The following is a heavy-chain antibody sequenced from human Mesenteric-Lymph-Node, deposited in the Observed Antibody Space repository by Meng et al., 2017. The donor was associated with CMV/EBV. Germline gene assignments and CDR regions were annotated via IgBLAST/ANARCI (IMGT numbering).Heavy chain of an antibody. CDR2: ISSDGGST. V-gene: IGHV3-64*02. D-gene: IGHD3-3*01. J-gene: IGHJ4*02. Sequence: GGSLRLSCAASGFTFSNYALQWIRHAPGKGLEYVSAISSDGGSTYYADSVKGRFTISRDNSKNTLDLQMDSLRVEDTAVYYCARAGSGYYDYWGWGILVTVSS. CDR1: GFTFSNYA. CDR3: ARAGSGYYDY.